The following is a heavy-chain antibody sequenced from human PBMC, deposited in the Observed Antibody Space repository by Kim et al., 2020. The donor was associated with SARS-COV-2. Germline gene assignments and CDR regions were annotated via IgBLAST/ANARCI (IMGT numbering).Heavy chain of an antibody. Sequence: SETLSLTCAVYGGSFSGYYWSWIRQPPGKGLEWIGEINHSGSTNYNPSLKSRVTISVDTSKNQFSLKLSSVTAADTAVYYCASSSWYQNWFDPWGQGTL. CDR3: ASSSWYQNWFDP. D-gene: IGHD6-13*01. CDR1: GGSFSGYY. J-gene: IGHJ5*02. CDR2: INHSGST. V-gene: IGHV4-34*01.